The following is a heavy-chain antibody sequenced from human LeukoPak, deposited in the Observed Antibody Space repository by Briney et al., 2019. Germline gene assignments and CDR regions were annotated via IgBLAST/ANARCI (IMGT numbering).Heavy chain of an antibody. V-gene: IGHV3-30*18. J-gene: IGHJ4*02. CDR2: ISYDGIYE. CDR1: GFRFSSYG. D-gene: IGHD3-22*01. Sequence: GRSLRLSCAASGFRFSSYGMHWVRQAPGKGLEWVAAISYDGIYEYYTDSVKGRFTISSDNSKKTLNLEMNSLRVEDTAVYYCAKDGKEYYSDSSGFSDYWGQGTLVTVSS. CDR3: AKDGKEYYSDSSGFSDY.